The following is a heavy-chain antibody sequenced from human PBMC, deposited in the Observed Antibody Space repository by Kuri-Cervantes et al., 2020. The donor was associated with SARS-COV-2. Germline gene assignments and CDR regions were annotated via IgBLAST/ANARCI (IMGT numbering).Heavy chain of an antibody. D-gene: IGHD3-10*01. CDR1: GFTFSSYE. V-gene: IGHV3-23*01. J-gene: IGHJ6*03. CDR2: ISDSGGST. CDR3: SRDYNPAEGYMDL. Sequence: GESLKISCAASGFTFSSYEMNWVRQAPGKGLEWVSAISDSGGSTYYADSVKGRFSISRDNSKNTLYLQMSSLRVQDTAVYFCSRDYNPAEGYMDLWGKGTTVTVSS.